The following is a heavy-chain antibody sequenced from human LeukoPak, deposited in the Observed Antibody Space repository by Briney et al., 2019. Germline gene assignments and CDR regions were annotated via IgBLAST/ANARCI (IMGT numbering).Heavy chain of an antibody. CDR2: IYYSGST. Sequence: SETLSLTCSVSGGSISSSSHYWDWIRQPPGEGLEWIGSIYYSGSTYYSPSLKSRVTISVDTSKNQFSLKLISVTAADTAVYYCAREDTGGLDYWGQGILVTVSP. J-gene: IGHJ4*02. CDR1: GGSISSSSHY. CDR3: AREDTGGLDY. D-gene: IGHD2-8*02. V-gene: IGHV4-39*07.